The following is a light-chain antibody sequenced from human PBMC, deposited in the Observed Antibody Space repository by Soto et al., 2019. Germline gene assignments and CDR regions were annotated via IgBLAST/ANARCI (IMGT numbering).Light chain of an antibody. CDR2: AAS. Sequence: DIQMTQSPSSLSASVGDRVTITCRASQSISTYLNWYQQKPGTAPQVLIYAASSLQSGGPSRFSGSGSGTDFTLTIRSLQPEDFATYYCQQYNTYRTFGQGTKVDIK. J-gene: IGKJ1*01. CDR3: QQYNTYRT. CDR1: QSISTY. V-gene: IGKV1-39*01.